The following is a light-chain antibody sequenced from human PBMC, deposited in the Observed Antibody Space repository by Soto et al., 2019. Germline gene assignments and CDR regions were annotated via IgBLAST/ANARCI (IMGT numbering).Light chain of an antibody. V-gene: IGKV1-17*01. CDR1: QSISRY. CDR3: LQHNSYPPT. CDR2: AAS. J-gene: IGKJ1*01. Sequence: DIQMTQSPSSLSASVGDRVTITCRASQSISRYLNWYQQKPGKAPKRLIYAASSLQSGVPSRFSGGGSGTEFTLTISSLLPEDFATYYCLQHNSYPPTFGQGTKVDIK.